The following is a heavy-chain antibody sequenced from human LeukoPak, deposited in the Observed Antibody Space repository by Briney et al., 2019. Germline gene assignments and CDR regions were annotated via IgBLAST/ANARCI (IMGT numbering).Heavy chain of an antibody. J-gene: IGHJ5*02. CDR2: IKSKTDDGTI. CDR3: ADYNNTAGWFDP. CDR1: DFTFTNAW. V-gene: IGHV3-15*07. Sequence: PGGSLRLSCAASDFTFTNAWMNWLCQAPGRGLEWVGRIKSKTDDGTIDYAAPVKGRFTISRDDSENTLYLQMNNLKTEDTAVYYCADYNNTAGWFDPWGQGTLVTVSS. D-gene: IGHD4-11*01.